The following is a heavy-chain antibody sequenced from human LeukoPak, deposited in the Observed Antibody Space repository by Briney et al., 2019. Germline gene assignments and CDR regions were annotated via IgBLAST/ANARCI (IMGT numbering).Heavy chain of an antibody. J-gene: IGHJ2*01. Sequence: SETLSLTCTVSGGSISHYFWSWIRQPPGKPLEWIGYIYYSGSTNYNPSLKSRLTISVDTSKDQFSLKLSSVTAADTAVYYCAKTVAGYWYFDLWGRGTLATVSS. CDR2: IYYSGST. V-gene: IGHV4-59*08. D-gene: IGHD6-19*01. CDR3: AKTVAGYWYFDL. CDR1: GGSISHYF.